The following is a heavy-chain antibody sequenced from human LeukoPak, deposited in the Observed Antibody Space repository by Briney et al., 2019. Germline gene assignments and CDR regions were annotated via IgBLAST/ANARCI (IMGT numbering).Heavy chain of an antibody. Sequence: GGSLRLSCAASELSVSTNCMTWVRQAPGKGLEWVSFIYSDGSTYYADSVRGRFTISRDNSKNTVYLQMNSLRAEDTAVYYCARRAGIYSHPYDYWGQGTLVTVSS. J-gene: IGHJ4*02. D-gene: IGHD1-14*01. CDR1: ELSVSTNC. CDR2: IYSDGST. CDR3: ARRAGIYSHPYDY. V-gene: IGHV3-53*01.